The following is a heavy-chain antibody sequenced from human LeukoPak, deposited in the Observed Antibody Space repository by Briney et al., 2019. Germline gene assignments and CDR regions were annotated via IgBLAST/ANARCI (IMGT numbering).Heavy chain of an antibody. CDR3: ARGGTFFTFFDY. V-gene: IGHV4-61*02. J-gene: IGHJ4*02. CDR2: VYPSGNT. D-gene: IGHD1-1*01. Sequence: SSQTLSLTCTVSCGSISNGDYYWTWIRQSGGKGLEWIGRVYPSGNTMYNPSLQNRVTISIDRSKNQFSLRLTSVTAADTAVYYCARGGTFFTFFDYWGQGTLVTVSS. CDR1: CGSISNGDYY.